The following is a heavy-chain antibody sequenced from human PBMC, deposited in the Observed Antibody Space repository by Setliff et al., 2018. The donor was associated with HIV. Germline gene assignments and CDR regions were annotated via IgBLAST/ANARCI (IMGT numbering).Heavy chain of an antibody. CDR3: ARGLGALEWEKRDGDAFDI. D-gene: IGHD3-3*01. CDR2: MTPNSGNT. J-gene: IGHJ3*02. V-gene: IGHV1-8*02. Sequence: ASVKVSCKASGYTFTNYDVNWLRQATGQGLEWMGWMTPNSGNTGSAQRFQGRVSMTRNISISTAYMELRSLTSEDTAVYFCARGLGALEWEKRDGDAFDIWGQGTMVTVSS. CDR1: GYTFTNYD.